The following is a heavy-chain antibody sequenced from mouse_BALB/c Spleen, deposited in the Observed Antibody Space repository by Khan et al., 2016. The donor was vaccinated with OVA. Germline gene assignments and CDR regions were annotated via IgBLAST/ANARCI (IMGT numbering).Heavy chain of an antibody. V-gene: IGHV2-6*02. D-gene: IGHD2-3*01. J-gene: IGHJ4*01. CDR1: GFSLTSYG. CDR3: ARWFDGFSSLYAMEH. CDR2: IWSDGST. Sequence: QVQLKESGPGLVAPSQSLSITCTVSGFSLTSYGVHWVRQPPGKGLEWLVVIWSDGSTNYNSVLKSRLSISKDNSKSQVFLKMNSLQTDDTAIYYCARWFDGFSSLYAMEHWGSGTSVHGSS.